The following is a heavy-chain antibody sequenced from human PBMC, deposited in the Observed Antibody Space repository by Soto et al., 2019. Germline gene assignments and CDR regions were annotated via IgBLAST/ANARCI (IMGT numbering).Heavy chain of an antibody. D-gene: IGHD6-19*01. V-gene: IGHV5-51*01. J-gene: IGHJ6*02. CDR2: IYPGDSDT. CDR3: ATTAVAGLYYYGMDV. CDR1: GYSFTSYW. Sequence: GESLKISCKGSGYSFTSYWIVWVRQMPGKGLEWMGIIYPGDSDTRYSPSFQGQVTISADKSISTAYLQWSSLKASDTAMYYCATTAVAGLYYYGMDVWGQGTTVTVSS.